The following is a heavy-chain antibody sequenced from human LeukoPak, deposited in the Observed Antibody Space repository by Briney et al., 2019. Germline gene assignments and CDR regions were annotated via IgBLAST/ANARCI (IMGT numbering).Heavy chain of an antibody. CDR3: AKEYNRNDGAGGYFDY. CDR1: GFTFSSYG. D-gene: IGHD1-20*01. Sequence: GGSLRLSCAASGFTFSSYGMHWVRQAPGKGLEWVAVISYDGSNKYYADSVKGRFTISRDNSKNTLYLQMNSLRAEDTAVYYCAKEYNRNDGAGGYFDYWGQGTLVTVSS. J-gene: IGHJ4*02. CDR2: ISYDGSNK. V-gene: IGHV3-30*18.